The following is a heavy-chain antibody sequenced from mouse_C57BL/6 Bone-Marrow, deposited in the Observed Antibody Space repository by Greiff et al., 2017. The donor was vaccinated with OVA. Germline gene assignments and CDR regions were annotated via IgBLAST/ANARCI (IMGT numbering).Heavy chain of an antibody. J-gene: IGHJ4*01. CDR2: IDPETGGT. D-gene: IGHD2-5*01. CDR1: GYTFTDYE. V-gene: IGHV1-15*01. CDR3: TRGYSNYYAMDY. Sequence: QVQLQQSGAELVRPGASVTLSCKASGYTFTDYEMHWVKQTPVHGLEWIGAIDPETGGTASNQQFKGKSILTADKASSTAYMELRSLTSEYSAVYYCTRGYSNYYAMDYWGQGTSVTVSS.